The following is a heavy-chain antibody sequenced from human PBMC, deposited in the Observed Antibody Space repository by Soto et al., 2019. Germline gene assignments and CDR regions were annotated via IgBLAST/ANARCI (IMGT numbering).Heavy chain of an antibody. CDR2: IYYSGSS. CDR3: ASHPLNWGSYWFDS. J-gene: IGHJ5*01. Sequence: KTSETLSLTCTVSGGSITSSEYYWAWIRQPPGKGLQFVGTIYYSGSSYSNPSLKSRLSMSVDTSKNQFSLTMKSVTAADTGVYYCASHPLNWGSYWFDSWGQGIRVTVSS. CDR1: GGSITSSEYY. D-gene: IGHD7-27*01. V-gene: IGHV4-39*01.